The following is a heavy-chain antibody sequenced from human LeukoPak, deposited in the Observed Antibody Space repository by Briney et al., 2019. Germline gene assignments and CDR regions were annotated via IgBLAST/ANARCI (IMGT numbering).Heavy chain of an antibody. CDR1: GGSFSGYY. D-gene: IGHD6-13*01. CDR3: ARAPGTNNFDY. J-gene: IGHJ4*02. CDR2: INHSGST. V-gene: IGHV4-34*01. Sequence: PSETPSLTCAVYGGSFSGYYWSWIRQPPGKGLEWIGEINHSGSTNYNPSLKSRVTISVDTSKNQFSLKLSSVTAADTAVYYCARAPGTNNFDYWGQGTLVTVSS.